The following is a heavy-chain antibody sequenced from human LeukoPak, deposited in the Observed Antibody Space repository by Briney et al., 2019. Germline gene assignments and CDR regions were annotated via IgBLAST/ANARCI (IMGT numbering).Heavy chain of an antibody. V-gene: IGHV3-23*01. CDR2: IRSNEDTT. Sequence: GGSLRLSCTASGFTFSSLAMTWVRQAPGKGLEWVSTIRSNEDTTYNADSVKGRFTISRDNSKNTLYLELNSLRVEDTATFYCAKGQELDDGVFDSWGQGTMVTVSS. D-gene: IGHD1-1*01. CDR1: GFTFSSLA. J-gene: IGHJ4*02. CDR3: AKGQELDDGVFDS.